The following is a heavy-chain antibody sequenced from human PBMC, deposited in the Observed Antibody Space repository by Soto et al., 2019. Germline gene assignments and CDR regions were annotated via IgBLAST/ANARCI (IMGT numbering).Heavy chain of an antibody. D-gene: IGHD3-16*01. CDR2: ISNSGDNT. J-gene: IGHJ4*02. CDR1: GFTFSSYA. CDR3: AKALGKSNSRGISH. V-gene: IGHV3-23*01. Sequence: EVQLLESGGGLVQPGGSLRLSCAASGFTFSSYAMSWVRQAPGKGLEWVSAISNSGDNTYYADSVKGRFIISRDNFKNTLDRQMNRLRAEDTAVYYCAKALGKSNSRGISHGGQGTLVSVSS.